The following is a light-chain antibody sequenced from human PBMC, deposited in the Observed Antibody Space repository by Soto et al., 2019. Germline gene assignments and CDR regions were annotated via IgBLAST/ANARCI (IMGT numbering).Light chain of an antibody. J-gene: IGLJ3*02. CDR2: DVI. CDR1: SSDIGGYDY. CDR3: SSYASSRTIIL. V-gene: IGLV2-14*03. Sequence: QSALTQPASVSGSPGQSITISCTGTSSDIGGYDYVSWYQHHPGKAPKLMIYDVISRPSGVSNRFSGSKSGNTASLTISGLQAEDEADYYCSSYASSRTIILFGGGTKLTVL.